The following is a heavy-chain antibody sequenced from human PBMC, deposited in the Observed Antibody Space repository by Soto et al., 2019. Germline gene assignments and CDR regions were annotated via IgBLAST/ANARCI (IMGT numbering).Heavy chain of an antibody. V-gene: IGHV4-34*01. CDR1: GRDFRGSY. CDR2: INHSGST. J-gene: IGHJ6*02. D-gene: IGHD2-2*01. Sequence: ETMSLTCPVYGRDFRGSYLSWVGHPPGKGLGWIWEINHSGSTNYNPSVKSRGTISVDTSKNQCSLKLSSVTAADTAVYYCARGDVVPAARGIWAYYHYGMDVWGQGTPVTVSS. CDR3: ARGDVVPAARGIWAYYHYGMDV.